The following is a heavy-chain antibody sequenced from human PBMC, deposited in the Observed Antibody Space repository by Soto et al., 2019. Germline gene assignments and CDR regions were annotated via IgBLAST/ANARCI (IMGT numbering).Heavy chain of an antibody. Sequence: QVQLVQSGAEVKKPGSSVKVSCKASGGTFSSYTISWVRQAPGQGLEWMGRIIPILGIANYAQKFQGRVTSTADKSTSTAYMELSSLRSEDTAVYYCARDGVLRYFDWLLENWFDPWGQGTLVTVSS. V-gene: IGHV1-69*08. CDR1: GGTFSSYT. CDR3: ARDGVLRYFDWLLENWFDP. CDR2: IIPILGIA. J-gene: IGHJ5*02. D-gene: IGHD3-9*01.